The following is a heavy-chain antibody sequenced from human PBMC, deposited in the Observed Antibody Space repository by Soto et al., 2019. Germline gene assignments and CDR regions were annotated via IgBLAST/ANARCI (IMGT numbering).Heavy chain of an antibody. J-gene: IGHJ6*02. Sequence: SVKVSCKASGGTFSSYAISWVRQAPGQGLEWMGGIIPIFGTANYAQKLQGRVTITADKSTSTAYMELSSLRSEDTAVYYCASPGSDYDFWSGLSGMDVWGQGTTVTVSS. V-gene: IGHV1-69*06. CDR3: ASPGSDYDFWSGLSGMDV. D-gene: IGHD3-3*01. CDR1: GGTFSSYA. CDR2: IIPIFGTA.